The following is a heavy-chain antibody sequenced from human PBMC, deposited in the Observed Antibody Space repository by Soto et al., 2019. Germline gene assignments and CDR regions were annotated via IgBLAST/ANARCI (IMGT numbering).Heavy chain of an antibody. J-gene: IGHJ5*02. CDR2: ISAYNGNT. CDR3: ARDRAAVAGVKFDP. Sequence: EASVKVSCKASGYTFTSYGIGWVRQAPGQGLEWMGWISAYNGNTNYAQKLQGRVTMTTDTSTSTAYMELRSLRSDDTAVYYCARDRAAVAGVKFDPWGQGTLVTVSS. V-gene: IGHV1-18*04. D-gene: IGHD6-19*01. CDR1: GYTFTSYG.